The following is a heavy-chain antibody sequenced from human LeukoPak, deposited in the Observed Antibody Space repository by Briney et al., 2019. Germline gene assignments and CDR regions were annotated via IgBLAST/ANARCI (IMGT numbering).Heavy chain of an antibody. CDR1: GGSVSSGFYY. CDR2: IYYSGST. V-gene: IGHV4-61*01. J-gene: IGHJ4*02. Sequence: SETLSLTCTVSGGSVSSGFYYRSWIRQPPGKGLEWIGYIYYSGSTNYNPSLKSRVTISVDTSKNQFSLKLNSVTAADTAVYYCARALTGYYYLDYWGQGTLVTVSS. D-gene: IGHD3-9*01. CDR3: ARALTGYYYLDY.